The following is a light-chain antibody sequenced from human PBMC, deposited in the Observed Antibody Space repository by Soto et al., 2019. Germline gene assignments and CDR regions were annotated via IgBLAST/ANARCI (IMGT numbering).Light chain of an antibody. CDR2: EVS. CDR3: SSYVGTNSYV. CDR1: SSDVGGYNY. J-gene: IGLJ1*01. Sequence: QSALTQPPSASVSPGQSVTISCTGTSSDVGGYNYVSWYQQHPGKAPKLMIYEVSKRPSGVPDRFSGSKSGNTASLTVSGLQAEDEADYYCSSYVGTNSYVFGTGTKLTVL. V-gene: IGLV2-8*01.